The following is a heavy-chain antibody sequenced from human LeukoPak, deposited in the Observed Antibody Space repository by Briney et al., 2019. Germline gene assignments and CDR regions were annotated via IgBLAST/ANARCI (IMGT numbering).Heavy chain of an antibody. V-gene: IGHV4-34*01. CDR1: GGSFSGYY. CDR3: ARGPTMAGFDY. J-gene: IGHJ4*02. D-gene: IGHD3-10*01. Sequence: MPSETLSLTCAVYGGSFSGYYWSWIRQPPGKGLEWIGEINHSGSTNYNPSLKSRVTISVDTSKNQFSLKLSSVTAADTAVYYCARGPTMAGFDYWGQGTLVTVSS. CDR2: INHSGST.